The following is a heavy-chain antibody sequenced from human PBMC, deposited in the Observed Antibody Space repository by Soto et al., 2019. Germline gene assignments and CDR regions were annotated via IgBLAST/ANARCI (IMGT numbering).Heavy chain of an antibody. CDR2: ISAYNGNT. CDR3: GRGVLQYSGGWSEFDY. J-gene: IGHJ4*02. D-gene: IGHD6-19*01. V-gene: IGHV1-18*01. Sequence: ASVKVSCKASGYTFTSYGISWVRQAPGQGLEWMGWISAYNGNTNYAQKLQGRVTMTTDTSTSTAYMELRSLRSDDTAVYYCGRGVLQYSGGWSEFDYWGQGTLVTVSS. CDR1: GYTFTSYG.